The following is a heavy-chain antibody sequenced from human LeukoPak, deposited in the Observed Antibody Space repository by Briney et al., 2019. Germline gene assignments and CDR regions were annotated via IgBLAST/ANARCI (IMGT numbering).Heavy chain of an antibody. CDR2: ISGSGGST. CDR1: GFTFSSYA. J-gene: IGHJ5*02. V-gene: IGHV3-23*01. Sequence: GGSLRLSCAASGFTFSSYAMSWVRQAPGKGLEWVSAISGSGGSTYYADSVKGRFTISRDNSKNTLYLQMNSLRAEDTAVYYCAKDVQQQLVNWFDPWGQGTLSPSPQ. CDR3: AKDVQQQLVNWFDP. D-gene: IGHD6-13*01.